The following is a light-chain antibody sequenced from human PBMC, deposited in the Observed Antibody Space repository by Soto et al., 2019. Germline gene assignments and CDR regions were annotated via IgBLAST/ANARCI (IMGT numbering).Light chain of an antibody. J-gene: IGKJ4*01. CDR2: GAS. CDR1: QSISTN. V-gene: IGKV3-15*01. Sequence: IVMTQSPATLSVSPGERATLSCRASQSISTNLAWYQQKPGQGPRLLIFGASTRAIGIPARFSGSGSGTDFTLTISSLQSEDFAVYYCLHYNERPLTFGGGTKVDIK. CDR3: LHYNERPLT.